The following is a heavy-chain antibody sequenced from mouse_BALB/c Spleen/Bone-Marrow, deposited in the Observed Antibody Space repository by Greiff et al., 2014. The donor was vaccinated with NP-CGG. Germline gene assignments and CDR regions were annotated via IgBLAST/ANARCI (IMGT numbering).Heavy chain of an antibody. CDR2: IWPGGST. D-gene: IGHD2-4*01. Sequence: VKLMESGPGLEESSRSLSISCTVSGFSLISYGVHWIRQRPGKGLEWLGVIWPGGSTNYNSALMSRLSISKDNSKSQVFLKMNSLQSDDTAMYYCARDLYYDYDVGAMDYWGQGTSVTVSS. CDR3: ARDLYYDYDVGAMDY. J-gene: IGHJ4*01. CDR1: GFSLISYG. V-gene: IGHV2-9*02.